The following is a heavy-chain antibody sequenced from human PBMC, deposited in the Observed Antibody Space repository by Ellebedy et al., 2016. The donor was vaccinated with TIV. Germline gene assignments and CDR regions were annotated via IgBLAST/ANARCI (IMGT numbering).Heavy chain of an antibody. D-gene: IGHD3-10*01. J-gene: IGHJ4*02. CDR3: ASGFQ. Sequence: GGSLRLSCAAYEFSFSSYWMSWVRQAPGKGLEWVANLNQDGSVKYYVDSVKGRFTISRDNAKNSLYLQMNSLRAEDTAVYYCASGFQWGQGTLVTVSS. V-gene: IGHV3-7*01. CDR1: EFSFSSYW. CDR2: LNQDGSVK.